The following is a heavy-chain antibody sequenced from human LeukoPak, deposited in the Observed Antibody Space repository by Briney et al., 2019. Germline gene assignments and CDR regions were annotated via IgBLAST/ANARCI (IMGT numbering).Heavy chain of an antibody. Sequence: GASVKVSCKVSGYTLTELSMHWGRQAPGKGLEWMGGFDPEDGETIYAQKFQGRVTMTEDTSTDTAYMELSSLRSEDTAVYYCATDGTWFGELYGMDVWGQGTTVTVSS. D-gene: IGHD3-10*01. CDR1: GYTLTELS. V-gene: IGHV1-24*01. J-gene: IGHJ6*02. CDR3: ATDGTWFGELYGMDV. CDR2: FDPEDGET.